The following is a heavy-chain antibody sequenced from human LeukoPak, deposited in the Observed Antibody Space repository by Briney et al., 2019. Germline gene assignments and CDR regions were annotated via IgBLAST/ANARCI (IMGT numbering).Heavy chain of an antibody. CDR2: IYSSGST. J-gene: IGHJ3*02. CDR3: AGSSGGSWSNAFDI. V-gene: IGHV4-59*01. CDR1: GGSMKSFY. Sequence: PSETLSLTCTVSGGSMKSFYWNWIRQPPGKGLEWIGYIYSSGSTNYHPSLKSRVTISVDTSKNQFSLKLSSVTAADTAVYYCAGSSGGSWSNAFDIWGQGTMVTVSS. D-gene: IGHD2-15*01.